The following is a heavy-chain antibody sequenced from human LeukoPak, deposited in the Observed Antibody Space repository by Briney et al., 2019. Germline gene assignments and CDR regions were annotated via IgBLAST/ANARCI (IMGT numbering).Heavy chain of an antibody. V-gene: IGHV3-21*01. CDR3: AKLGVGTPDGFDY. CDR1: GFTFSRFA. CDR2: ITSTSRHI. D-gene: IGHD1-26*01. J-gene: IGHJ4*02. Sequence: GGSLRLSCAASGFTFSRFAMNWVRQAPGKGLEWVSSITSTSRHIYYADSVKGRFTISRDNSKNTLYLQMNSLRAEDTAVYYCAKLGVGTPDGFDYWGQGTLVTVSS.